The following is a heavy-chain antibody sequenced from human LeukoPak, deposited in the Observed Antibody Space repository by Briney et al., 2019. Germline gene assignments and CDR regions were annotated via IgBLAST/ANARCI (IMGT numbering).Heavy chain of an antibody. D-gene: IGHD1-26*01. CDR2: INPNSGGT. Sequence: ASVKVSCKASGYTFTDYYMHWVRQAPGQGLEWMGWINPNSGGTKYAQKFQGRVTMTRDPSISTAYMELSRLRFDDTAVYYCARDAWLVGATNLYYFDHWGQGTPVTVSS. J-gene: IGHJ4*02. CDR3: ARDAWLVGATNLYYFDH. CDR1: GYTFTDYY. V-gene: IGHV1-2*02.